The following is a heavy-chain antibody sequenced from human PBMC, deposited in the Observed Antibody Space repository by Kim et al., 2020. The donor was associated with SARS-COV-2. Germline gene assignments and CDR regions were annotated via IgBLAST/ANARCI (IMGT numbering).Heavy chain of an antibody. Sequence: TDDPVSVKGRSTISKENAKNSLYLQMTSLRAGDTAVYDCARESGSYWYFDLWGRGTLVTVSS. D-gene: IGHD1-26*01. CDR3: ARESGSYWYFDL. V-gene: IGHV3-13*01. J-gene: IGHJ2*01. CDR2: T.